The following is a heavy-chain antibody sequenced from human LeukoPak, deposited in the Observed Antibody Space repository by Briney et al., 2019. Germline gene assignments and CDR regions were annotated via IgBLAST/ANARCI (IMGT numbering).Heavy chain of an antibody. CDR2: IRWDSGSI. CDR3: AKARGRSSSWWWSAAFDI. Sequence: PGRSLRLSCAASGFTFDSYAMHWVRQAPGKGLEWVSGIRWDSGSIGYADPVKGRFTISRDNAKNSLYLQMNSLRAEDMALYYCAKARGRSSSWWWSAAFDIWGQGTMVTVSS. CDR1: GFTFDSYA. D-gene: IGHD6-13*01. V-gene: IGHV3-9*03. J-gene: IGHJ3*02.